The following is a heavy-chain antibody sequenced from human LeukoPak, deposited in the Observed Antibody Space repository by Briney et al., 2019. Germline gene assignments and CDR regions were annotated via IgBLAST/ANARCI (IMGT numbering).Heavy chain of an antibody. CDR3: AREMATITYFDY. J-gene: IGHJ4*02. D-gene: IGHD5-24*01. CDR1: GFIFSSYA. CDR2: ISYDGSNK. Sequence: PGGSLRLSCAASGFIFSSYAMHWVRQAPGKGLEWVAVISYDGSNKYYADSVKGRFTISRDNSKNTLYLQMNSLRAEDTAVYYCAREMATITYFDYWGQGTLVTVSS. V-gene: IGHV3-30*04.